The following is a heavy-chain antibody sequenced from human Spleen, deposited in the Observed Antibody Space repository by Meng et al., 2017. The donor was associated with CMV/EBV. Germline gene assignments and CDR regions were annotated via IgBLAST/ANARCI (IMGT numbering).Heavy chain of an antibody. Sequence: SGGPFSSYTISWVRQAPGQGLEWMGRTIPILGIANYAQKFQGRVTITADKSTSTAYMELSSLRSEDTAVYYCARTPVVVVAAGGWFDPWGQGTLVTVSS. CDR3: ARTPVVVVAAGGWFDP. J-gene: IGHJ5*02. CDR2: TIPILGIA. D-gene: IGHD2-15*01. CDR1: GGPFSSYT. V-gene: IGHV1-69*02.